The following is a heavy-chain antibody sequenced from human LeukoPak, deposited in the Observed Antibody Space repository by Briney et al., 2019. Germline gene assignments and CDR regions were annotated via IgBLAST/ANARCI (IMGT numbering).Heavy chain of an antibody. J-gene: IGHJ3*02. CDR3: ARVYYYDSSGYDAFDI. Sequence: GGSLRLSCAASGFTFSSYSMNWVRQAPGKGLEWVSSISSSSSYIYYADSVKGRFTISRDNAKNSLYLQMNSLRAEDTALHHYARVYYYDSSGYDAFDIWGQGTMVTVSS. D-gene: IGHD3-22*01. CDR1: GFTFSSYS. V-gene: IGHV3-21*04. CDR2: ISSSSSYI.